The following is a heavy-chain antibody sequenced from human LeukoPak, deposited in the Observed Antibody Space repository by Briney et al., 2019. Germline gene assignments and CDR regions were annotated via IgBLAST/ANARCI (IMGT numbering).Heavy chain of an antibody. V-gene: IGHV3-30*18. CDR1: GFTFSSYG. CDR2: ISYDGSNK. J-gene: IGHJ5*02. CDR3: AKDRARTFDP. Sequence: GGCLRLSCAASGFTFSSYGMHWVRQAPGKGLEWVAVISYDGSNKYYADSVKGRFTISRDNSKNTLYLQMNSLRAEDTAVYYCAKDRARTFDPWGQGTLVTVSS.